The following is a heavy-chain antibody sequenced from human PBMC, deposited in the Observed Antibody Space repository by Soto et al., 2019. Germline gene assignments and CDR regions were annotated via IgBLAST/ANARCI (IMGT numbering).Heavy chain of an antibody. CDR3: TTSYGSGYRAFDY. CDR1: GDTFNFYS. D-gene: IGHD3-10*01. V-gene: IGHV1-69*02. Sequence: QVQLVQSGAEVKRPGSSVKVSCKASGDTFNFYSINWVRQAPGLGLEWLGRVNPILSLSNYAQRFQGRVTMTADKYTNTAYMILNSLKSEDTAIYYCTTSYGSGYRAFDYCGQGALVTVSS. CDR2: VNPILSLS. J-gene: IGHJ4*02.